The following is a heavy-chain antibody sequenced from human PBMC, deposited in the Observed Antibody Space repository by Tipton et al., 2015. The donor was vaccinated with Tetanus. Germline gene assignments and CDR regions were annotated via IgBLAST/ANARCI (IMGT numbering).Heavy chain of an antibody. V-gene: IGHV4-59*01. CDR3: ARVRRGCSGGGCYSSFVP. Sequence: GLVKPSETLSLTCTVSGGSITSYYWSWIRQSPGKGLEYIGYISNGGRANYNPSLQSRVTISIDASKNQFTLNLRSVTAADTAVYYCARVRRGCSGGGCYSSFVPWGQGILVIVSS. J-gene: IGHJ5*02. CDR1: GGSITSYY. CDR2: ISNGGRA. D-gene: IGHD2-15*01.